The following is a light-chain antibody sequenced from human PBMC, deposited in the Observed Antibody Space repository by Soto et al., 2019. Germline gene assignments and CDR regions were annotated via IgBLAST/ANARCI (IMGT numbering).Light chain of an antibody. J-gene: IGKJ5*01. CDR2: AAS. V-gene: IGKV1-27*01. Sequence: DIQMTQSPSSLSASLGDRVTMSYGASQGISNYLAWYQQKPGKVPKLLIYAASTLQSGVPSRFSGSGSGTDFTLTISSLQPEDVATYYCQKYNSAPLITFGQGTRLEIK. CDR1: QGISNY. CDR3: QKYNSAPLIT.